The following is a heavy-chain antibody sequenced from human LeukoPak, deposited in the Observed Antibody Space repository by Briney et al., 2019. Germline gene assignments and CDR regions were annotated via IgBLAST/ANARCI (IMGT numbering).Heavy chain of an antibody. CDR1: GGTFSSYA. CDR2: IIPILGIA. CDR3: ARVGYSNSYDF. V-gene: IGHV1-69*04. D-gene: IGHD5-18*01. Sequence: SVKVSCKASGGTFSSYAISWVRQAPGQGLEWMGRIIPILGIANYAQKFQGRVTMTRDTSTSTVYMELSSLRSEDTAVYYCARVGYSNSYDFWGQGTLVTVSS. J-gene: IGHJ4*02.